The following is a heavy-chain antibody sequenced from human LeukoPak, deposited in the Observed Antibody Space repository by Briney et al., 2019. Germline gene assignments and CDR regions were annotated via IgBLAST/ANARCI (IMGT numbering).Heavy chain of an antibody. V-gene: IGHV3-21*04. CDR3: AKDLRMYSYGPFDY. CDR2: ISSSGSHI. CDR1: GLTFSSYS. J-gene: IGHJ4*02. Sequence: GGSLRLSCAASGLTFSSYSMNWVRQAPGKGLEWVSSISSSGSHIYYADSVKGRFTISRDNTKNSLYVQMNSMRAEDTAVYYCAKDLRMYSYGPFDYWGQGTLVTVSS. D-gene: IGHD5-18*01.